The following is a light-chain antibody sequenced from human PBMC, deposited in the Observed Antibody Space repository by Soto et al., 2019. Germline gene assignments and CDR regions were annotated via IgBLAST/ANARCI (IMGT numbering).Light chain of an antibody. CDR2: DAS. CDR1: QSISSW. V-gene: IGKV1-5*01. CDR3: QQYNSYSPT. Sequence: DIEMSKTNSTLSASVGDRVTITCRASQSISSWLAWYQQKPGKAPKLLIYDASSLESGVPSRFSGSGSGTEFTLTISSLQPDDFATYYCQQYNSYSPTFGQGTKVDIK. J-gene: IGKJ1*01.